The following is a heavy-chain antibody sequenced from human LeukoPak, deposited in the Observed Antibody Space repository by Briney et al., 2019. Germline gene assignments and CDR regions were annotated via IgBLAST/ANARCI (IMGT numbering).Heavy chain of an antibody. V-gene: IGHV3-7*01. D-gene: IGHD3-16*01. Sequence: GGSLRLSCAASGFNLTDYWMSWVRQAPGKGLEWVANVRQDGSGEYYVDSVKDRFTISRDNARNSLYLQMNSLRAEDTAVYYCASGRHDFVHWGHGTLVTVSS. CDR3: ASGRHDFVH. J-gene: IGHJ4*01. CDR2: VRQDGSGE. CDR1: GFNLTDYW.